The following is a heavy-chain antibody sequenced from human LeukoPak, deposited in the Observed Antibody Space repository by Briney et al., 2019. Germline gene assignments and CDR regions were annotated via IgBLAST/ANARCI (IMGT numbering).Heavy chain of an antibody. CDR1: GFTFSSYS. Sequence: GGSLRLSCAASGFTFSSYSMNWVRQAPGKGLEWVSSISSSSSYIYYADSVKGRFTISRDNAKNSLYLQMNSLRAEDTAVYYCARDLIYYYDSSGYDDYWGQGTLVTVSS. J-gene: IGHJ4*02. V-gene: IGHV3-21*01. CDR2: ISSSSSYI. CDR3: ARDLIYYYDSSGYDDY. D-gene: IGHD3-22*01.